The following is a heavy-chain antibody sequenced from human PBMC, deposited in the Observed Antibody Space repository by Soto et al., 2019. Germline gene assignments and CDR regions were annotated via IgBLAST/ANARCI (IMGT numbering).Heavy chain of an antibody. CDR3: ARVGYGDYLGSFDI. CDR2: TRNKANSYTT. CDR1: GFTFSDHY. J-gene: IGHJ3*02. Sequence: EVQLVESGGGLVQPGGSLRLSCAASGFTFSDHYMDWVRQAPGKGLEWVGRTRNKANSYTTEYAASVKGRFTISRDDSKNSLYLQMNSLKTEDTAVYYCARVGYGDYLGSFDIWGQGTMVTVSS. D-gene: IGHD4-17*01. V-gene: IGHV3-72*01.